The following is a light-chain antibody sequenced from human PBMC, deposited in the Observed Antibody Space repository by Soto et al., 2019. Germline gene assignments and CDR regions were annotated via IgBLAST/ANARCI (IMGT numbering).Light chain of an antibody. CDR2: DVN. CDR3: SSYTRSTTLV. J-gene: IGLJ2*01. V-gene: IGLV2-14*01. CDR1: SNDIGAYGF. Sequence: ALTQPASVSGSPGQSIAISCTGTSNDIGAYGFVSWYQQHPGKAPKLIIYDVNSRPSGVSDRFSGSKSGNTASLAISGLQADDESDYYCSSYTRSTTLVFGGGTKVTVL.